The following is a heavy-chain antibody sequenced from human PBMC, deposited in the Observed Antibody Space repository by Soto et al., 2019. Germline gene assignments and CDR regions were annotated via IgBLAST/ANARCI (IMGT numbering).Heavy chain of an antibody. CDR2: INPKTGDT. V-gene: IGHV1-2*02. D-gene: IGHD1-1*01. Sequence: QEQLVQSGTEVKKPGASVTVSCKSSGYTFTDFYLHWLRQAPGQGLEGVGWINPKTGDTKSSQKFQGRVTMSRDTSVSTDYIDLTSLTSDDTARYYGATGTNGTTGWYHPWGQGTRVTVSS. J-gene: IGHJ5*02. CDR1: GYTFTDFY. CDR3: ATGTNGTTGWYHP.